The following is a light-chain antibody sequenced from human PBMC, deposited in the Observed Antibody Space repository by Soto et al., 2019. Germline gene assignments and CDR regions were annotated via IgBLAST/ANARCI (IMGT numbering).Light chain of an antibody. Sequence: DSVLTQSPDTLSLSPGERATLSCRASQSVSSSYLAWYQQKPGQAPRLLIYGASSRATGIPDRFSGSGSGTDFTLTISRLEPEDFAVYYCQQYGSSPLTFGGGTKVEIK. V-gene: IGKV3-20*01. J-gene: IGKJ4*01. CDR3: QQYGSSPLT. CDR1: QSVSSSY. CDR2: GAS.